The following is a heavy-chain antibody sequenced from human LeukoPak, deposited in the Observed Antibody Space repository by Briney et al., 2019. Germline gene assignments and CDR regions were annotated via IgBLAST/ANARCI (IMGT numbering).Heavy chain of an antibody. CDR3: ARGLNAIAAAGTGISIDY. J-gene: IGHJ4*02. D-gene: IGHD6-13*01. V-gene: IGHV4-34*01. CDR1: GGSFSGYY. Sequence: SETLSLTCAVYGGSFSGYYWSWIRQPPGKGLEWIGEINHSGSTNYNPSLKSRVTISVDTSKNQFSLKLSSVTAADTAVYYCARGLNAIAAAGTGISIDYWGQGTLVTVSS. CDR2: INHSGST.